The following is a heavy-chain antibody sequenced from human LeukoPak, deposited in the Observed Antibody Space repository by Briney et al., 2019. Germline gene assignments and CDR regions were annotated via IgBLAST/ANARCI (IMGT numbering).Heavy chain of an antibody. V-gene: IGHV3-23*01. CDR2: ISGSGGST. Sequence: PGGSLRLSCAASGFTFSSYGMSWVRQAPGKGLEWVSAISGSGGSTYYADSVKGRFTISRDNSKNTLYLQMNSLRAEDTAVYYCARVLEWLLPGIDYWGQGTLVTVSS. CDR3: ARVLEWLLPGIDY. CDR1: GFTFSSYG. J-gene: IGHJ4*02. D-gene: IGHD3-3*01.